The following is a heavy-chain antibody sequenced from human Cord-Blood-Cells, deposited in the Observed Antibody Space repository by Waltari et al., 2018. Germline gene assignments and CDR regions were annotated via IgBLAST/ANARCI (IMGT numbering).Heavy chain of an antibody. D-gene: IGHD1-20*01. CDR2: INAGNGNT. J-gene: IGHJ4*02. CDR3: ARHNNWNFDY. CDR1: GYTVTIYA. V-gene: IGHV1-3*01. Sequence: QVQRVQSRAEVKKPGASVKVSCKASGYTVTIYALHWVRQAPGQRLEWMGWINAGNGNTKYSQKFQGRVTITRDTSASTAYMELSSLRSEDTAVYYCARHNNWNFDYWGQGTLVTVSS.